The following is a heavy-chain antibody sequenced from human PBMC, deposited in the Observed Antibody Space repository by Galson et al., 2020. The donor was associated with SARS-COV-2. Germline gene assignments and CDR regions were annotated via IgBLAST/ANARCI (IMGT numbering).Heavy chain of an antibody. D-gene: IGHD6-19*01. Sequence: GGSLRLSCAASGFTFSNYAMHWVRQAPGKGLQYVSAIGTNGVSTYYADSVKGRFTISRDNSKNTLYLQMGSLRPEDTGMYYCARDKEPVAGSPPYCWGQVTLVTVSS. CDR2: IGTNGVST. J-gene: IGHJ4*02. V-gene: IGHV3-64*02. CDR3: ARDKEPVAGSPPYC. CDR1: GFTFSNYA.